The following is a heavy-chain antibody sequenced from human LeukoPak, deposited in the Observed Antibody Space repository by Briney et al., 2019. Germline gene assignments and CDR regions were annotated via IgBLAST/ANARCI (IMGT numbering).Heavy chain of an antibody. V-gene: IGHV3-15*01. CDR1: GFTFTKAW. Sequence: PGGSLRLSCTASGFTFTKAWMSCVRQAPGKGRECVGRIKSKTYSGTTDYAVPVKGRFTISRDDSKNTSYLQMNSLKIDDTAMYYCTTGDYWGQGTLVTVSS. CDR2: IKSKTYSGTT. CDR3: TTGDY. J-gene: IGHJ4*02.